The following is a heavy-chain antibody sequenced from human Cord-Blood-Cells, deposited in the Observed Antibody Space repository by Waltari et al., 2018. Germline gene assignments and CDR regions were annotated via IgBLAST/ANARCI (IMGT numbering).Heavy chain of an antibody. Sequence: QLQLQESGSGLVKPSQTLSLTCAVSGGSISRGGYSWSWIRQPPGKGLEWIGYIYHSGSTYYNPSLKSRVTISVDRSKNQFSLKLSSVTAADTAVYYCASGITGTRDAFDIWGQGTMVTVSS. D-gene: IGHD1-7*01. CDR3: ASGITGTRDAFDI. CDR2: IYHSGST. J-gene: IGHJ3*02. CDR1: GGSISRGGYS. V-gene: IGHV4-30-2*01.